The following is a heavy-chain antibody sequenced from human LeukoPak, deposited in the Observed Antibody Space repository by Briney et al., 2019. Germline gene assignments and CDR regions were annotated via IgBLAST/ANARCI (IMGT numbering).Heavy chain of an antibody. D-gene: IGHD4-11*01. Sequence: PSQTLSLTCTVSGGSISSGSYYWSWIRQPAGKGLEWIGRIYTSGSTNYNPSLKSRVTISVDKSKNQFSLKLSSVTAADTAVYYCARDRGYSNYGCYYYYMDVWGKGTTVTVSS. CDR3: ARDRGYSNYGCYYYYMDV. V-gene: IGHV4-61*02. J-gene: IGHJ6*03. CDR2: IYTSGST. CDR1: GGSISSGSYY.